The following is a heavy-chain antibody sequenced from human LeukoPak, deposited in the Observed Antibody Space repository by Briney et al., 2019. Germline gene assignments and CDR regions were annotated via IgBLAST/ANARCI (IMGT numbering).Heavy chain of an antibody. Sequence: APVKVSSTASLSPLTPSIMNWGPEAPGQGLEWMGWINPSSGGTNYAQKLQGRVTMTTDTSTSTAYMELRSLRSDDTALYYCARGSSGWSFYYWGQGTLVTVSS. CDR2: INPSSGGT. CDR1: LSPLTPSI. V-gene: IGHV1-18*01. D-gene: IGHD6-13*01. J-gene: IGHJ4*02. CDR3: ARGSSGWSFYY.